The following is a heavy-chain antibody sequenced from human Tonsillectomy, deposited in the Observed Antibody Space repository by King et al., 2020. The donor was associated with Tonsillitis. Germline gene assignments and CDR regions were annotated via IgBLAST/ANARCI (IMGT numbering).Heavy chain of an antibody. CDR1: GYNFTGYY. V-gene: IGHV1-2*02. Sequence: QLVQSGAEVKKPGASVKVSCKASGYNFTGYYMHWVRQAPGQGLEWMGWTNPDSGGTRYAQKFQGRVTMTRDTTISTAFMDLSRPTSDDTAMYYCANLDFWGQGTLVTVSS. CDR2: TNPDSGGT. J-gene: IGHJ4*02. CDR3: ANLDF.